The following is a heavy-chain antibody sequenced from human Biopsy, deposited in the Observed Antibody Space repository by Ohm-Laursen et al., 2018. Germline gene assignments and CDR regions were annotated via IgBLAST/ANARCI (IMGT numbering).Heavy chain of an antibody. J-gene: IGHJ5*02. CDR1: GGSISNNNYY. CDR3: ARDYDTSGYYYVS. D-gene: IGHD3-22*01. V-gene: IGHV4-39*01. CDR2: IFYRGST. Sequence: TLSLTCTVSGGSISNNNYYWGWIRQPPGKGLEWIGSIFYRGSTHYKPTLKSPINMSVDTSKNQFSLKLNSVTAADTAVYYCARDYDTSGYYYVSWGQGTLVTVSS.